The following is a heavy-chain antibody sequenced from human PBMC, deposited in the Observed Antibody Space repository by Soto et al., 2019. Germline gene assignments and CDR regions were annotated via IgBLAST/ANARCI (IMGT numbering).Heavy chain of an antibody. J-gene: IGHJ5*02. CDR3: VRDGTKTLRDWFDP. Sequence: PSETLSLTCTVSGGSVSSGSYYWSWIRKSAGKGLEWIGRIYATGTTDYNPSLKSRVMMSVDTSKKQFSLKLRSVTAADTAVYYCVRDGTKTLRDWFDPWGQGISVTV. D-gene: IGHD1-1*01. CDR2: IYATGTT. V-gene: IGHV4-61*02. CDR1: GGSVSSGSYY.